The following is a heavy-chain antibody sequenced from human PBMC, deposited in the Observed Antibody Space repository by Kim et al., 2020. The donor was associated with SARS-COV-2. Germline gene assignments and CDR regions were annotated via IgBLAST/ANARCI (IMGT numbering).Heavy chain of an antibody. CDR3: ARAPDDGGGYYFAFDI. V-gene: IGHV4-59*01. J-gene: IGHJ3*02. D-gene: IGHD3-22*01. Sequence: SLKSRVTISVDTSKKQFSLKLRSVTAADTAIYYCARAPDDGGGYYFAFDIWGQGTMVTVSS.